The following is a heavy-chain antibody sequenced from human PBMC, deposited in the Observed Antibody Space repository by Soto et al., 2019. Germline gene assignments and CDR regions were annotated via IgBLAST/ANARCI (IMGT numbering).Heavy chain of an antibody. CDR2: ISSNRNYK. V-gene: IGHV3-11*06. CDR1: VFTFIDYY. D-gene: IGHD3-22*01. CDR3: ARATGYYHTSGSDS. Sequence: PGWPLRLSCASSVFTFIDYYMSWIRQAPGKGLEWISYISSNRNYKNHADSVRGRFTISRDNAKNSLYLQMNGLRAEDTAVYYCARATGYYHTSGSDSWGQGTLFTVSS. J-gene: IGHJ4*02.